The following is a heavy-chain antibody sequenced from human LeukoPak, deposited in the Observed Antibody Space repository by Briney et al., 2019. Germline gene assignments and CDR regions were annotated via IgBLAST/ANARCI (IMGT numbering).Heavy chain of an antibody. CDR2: ISGSGGST. CDR1: GFTFSSYA. V-gene: IGHV3-23*01. J-gene: IGHJ3*02. CDR3: ANDVRQNRYFWSGNNPTPDDAFDI. D-gene: IGHD3-3*01. Sequence: GGSLRLSCAASGFTFSSYAMSWVRQAPGKGLEWVSAISGSGGSTYYADSVKGRFTISRDNSKNTLYLQMNSLRAEDTAVYYCANDVRQNRYFWSGNNPTPDDAFDIWGQGTLVTVSS.